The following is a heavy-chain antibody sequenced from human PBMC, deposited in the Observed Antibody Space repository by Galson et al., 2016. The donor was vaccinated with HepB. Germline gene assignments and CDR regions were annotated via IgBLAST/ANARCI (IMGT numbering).Heavy chain of an antibody. CDR1: GDSRRSDSYY. CDR3: ARGVATGFFDY. CDR2: IYDSGST. Sequence: TLSLTCTVSGDSRRSDSYYWTWIRQHPGKGLEWMGYIYDSGSTHYKPSLESRLTISLDTSKSQFSLRLSSVTAADTAVYYCARGVATGFFDYWGQGILVTVSS. J-gene: IGHJ4*02. D-gene: IGHD5-12*01. V-gene: IGHV4-31*03.